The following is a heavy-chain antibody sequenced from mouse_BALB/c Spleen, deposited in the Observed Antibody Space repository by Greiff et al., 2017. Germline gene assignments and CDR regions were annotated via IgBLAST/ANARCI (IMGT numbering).Heavy chain of an antibody. J-gene: IGHJ2*01. CDR3: ASRGNFDY. CDR1: GFTFSSYG. V-gene: IGHV5-6*02. Sequence: EVKLVESGGDLVKPGGSLKLSCAASGFTFSSYGMSWVRQTPDKRLEWVATISSGGSYTYYPDSVKGRFTISRDNAKNTLYLQMSSLKSEDTAMYYYASRGNFDYWGQGTTLTVSS. D-gene: IGHD3-3*01. CDR2: ISSGGSYT.